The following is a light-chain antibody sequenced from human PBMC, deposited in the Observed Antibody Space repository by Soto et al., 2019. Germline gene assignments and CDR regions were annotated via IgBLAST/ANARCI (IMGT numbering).Light chain of an antibody. V-gene: IGKV1-5*01. Sequence: DIQMTQSPSTLSASVGDRVTITCRASQSISSWLAWYQQKPGKDPKLLISDASSLESGVPSRFSGSGSGTEFTRTSRGRQSDGFAAYYCQQYNSYWTFGEGTKVEIK. CDR2: DAS. CDR1: QSISSW. J-gene: IGKJ1*01. CDR3: QQYNSYWT.